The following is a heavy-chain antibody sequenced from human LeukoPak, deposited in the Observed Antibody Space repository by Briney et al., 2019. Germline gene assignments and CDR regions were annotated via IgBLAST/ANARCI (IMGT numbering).Heavy chain of an antibody. CDR3: ARVPITMIVVVNYYFDY. Sequence: ASVRVSCKASGYTFTSYGISWVRQAPGQGLEWMGWISAYNGNTNYAQKLQGRVTMTTDTSTSTAYMELRSLRSDDTAVYYCARVPITMIVVVNYYFDYWGQGTLVTVSS. J-gene: IGHJ4*02. CDR2: ISAYNGNT. V-gene: IGHV1-18*01. D-gene: IGHD3-22*01. CDR1: GYTFTSYG.